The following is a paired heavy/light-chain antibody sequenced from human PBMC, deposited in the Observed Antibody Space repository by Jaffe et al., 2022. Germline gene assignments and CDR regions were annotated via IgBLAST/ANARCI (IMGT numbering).Heavy chain of an antibody. V-gene: IGHV4-59*01. D-gene: IGHD6-19*01. Sequence: QVQLQESGPGLMKPSETLSLTCSVSGGSMSRYYWSWIRQPPGKGLEWIGYIYYTGTTNYNPSLKSRVTISVETSQNQFSLKLTSVSAADTAVYYCARLIAVAGRDDWFDPWGQGTLVTVSS. CDR1: GGSMSRYY. CDR2: IYYTGTT. J-gene: IGHJ5*02. CDR3: ARLIAVAGRDDWFDP.
Light chain of an antibody. CDR3: QQSYSTPYT. CDR1: QSIASY. V-gene: IGKV1-39*01. Sequence: DIQMTQSPSSLSVSVGDRVTITCRASQSIASYLNWYQQKPGKAPNLLIYAVSSLQTGVPSRFSGSGSGTDFTLTISSLQPEDFATYYCQQSYSTPYTFGQGTELEIK. J-gene: IGKJ2*01. CDR2: AVS.